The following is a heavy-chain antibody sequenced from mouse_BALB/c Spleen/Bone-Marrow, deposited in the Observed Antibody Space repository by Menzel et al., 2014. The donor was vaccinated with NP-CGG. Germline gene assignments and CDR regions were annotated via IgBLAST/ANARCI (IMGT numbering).Heavy chain of an antibody. CDR2: ISSGGTYT. V-gene: IGHV5-9-3*01. CDR3: ARHSGSTPYYYTMDY. Sequence: EVQVVESGGGLVKPGGSLKLSCAASGFTFGSYVMSWVRQTPEKRLEWVAAISSGGTYTYYPDSVKGRFTISRDNAKNTLYLQMSSLRSEDTAMYYCARHSGSTPYYYTMDYWGQGTSVTVSS. J-gene: IGHJ4*01. CDR1: GFTFGSYV. D-gene: IGHD1-1*01.